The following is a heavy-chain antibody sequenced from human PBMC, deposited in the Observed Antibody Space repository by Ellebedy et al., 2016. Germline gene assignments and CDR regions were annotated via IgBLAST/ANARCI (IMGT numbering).Heavy chain of an antibody. Sequence: SETLSLTXAVYGGSFSGYYWSWIRQPPGKGLEWIGEINHSGSTNYNPSLKSRVTISVDTSKNQFSLKLSSVTAADTAVYYCARRGYDILTGYSVGYFQHWGQGTLVTVSS. D-gene: IGHD3-9*01. V-gene: IGHV4-34*01. CDR2: INHSGST. CDR1: GGSFSGYY. CDR3: ARRGYDILTGYSVGYFQH. J-gene: IGHJ1*01.